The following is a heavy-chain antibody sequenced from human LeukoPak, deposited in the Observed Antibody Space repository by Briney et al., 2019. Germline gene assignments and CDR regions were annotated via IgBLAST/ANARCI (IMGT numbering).Heavy chain of an antibody. Sequence: PGGSLTLSCAASGFTFSSYAMSWVRQAPGKGLEWVAAIRGSGGSTYYADSVKGRFTISRDNARNLLYLQMSSLRAHDTAVYYCSRGDDFSGDSWGQGTLVTVSS. CDR3: SRGDDFSGDS. V-gene: IGHV3-23*01. D-gene: IGHD3-16*01. CDR2: IRGSGGST. J-gene: IGHJ5*01. CDR1: GFTFSSYA.